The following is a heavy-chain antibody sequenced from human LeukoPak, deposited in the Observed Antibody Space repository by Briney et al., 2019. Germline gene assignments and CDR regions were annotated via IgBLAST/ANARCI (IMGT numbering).Heavy chain of an antibody. CDR2: VNPKNGET. V-gene: IGHV1-69-2*01. D-gene: IGHD3-22*01. J-gene: IGHJ4*02. CDR3: ATPSGSYFGYYYFHW. Sequence: ASVKVSCKASGYRFSDYYIHWVQQAPGKGLEWMGRVNPKNGETMYVGKLLGRISISADMSTNTVYMELSSLRSEDTAVYYCATPSGSYFGYYYFHWWGQGTLVIVSS. CDR1: GYRFSDYY.